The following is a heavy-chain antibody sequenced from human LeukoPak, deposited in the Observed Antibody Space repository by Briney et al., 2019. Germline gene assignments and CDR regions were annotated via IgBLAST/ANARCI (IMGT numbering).Heavy chain of an antibody. CDR1: GYSFTTYW. CDR3: ARPSPSSYSSSWYRSPDAFDI. V-gene: IGHV5-51*01. D-gene: IGHD6-13*01. Sequence: GESLKISCKGSGYSFTTYWIGWVRQMPGKGLEWMGFIYPADSDSKYSPSFQGQVTISADKSISTAYLQWSSLKASDTAMYYCARPSPSSYSSSWYRSPDAFDIWGQGTMVTVSS. CDR2: IYPADSDS. J-gene: IGHJ3*02.